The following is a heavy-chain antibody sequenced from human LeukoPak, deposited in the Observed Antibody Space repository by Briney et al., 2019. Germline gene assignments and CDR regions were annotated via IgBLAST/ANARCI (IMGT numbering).Heavy chain of an antibody. V-gene: IGHV3-33*01. J-gene: IGHJ3*02. CDR3: ARPPALWFGEFDAFDI. CDR2: IWYDGRNK. Sequence: GGSLRLSCAASGFTFSTYGLHWVRQAPGKGLEWVAVIWYDGRNKYYADSVKGRFTVSRDNSNDTLYLQMKSLRAEDTAVYYCARPPALWFGEFDAFDIWGQGTMVTVSS. CDR1: GFTFSTYG. D-gene: IGHD3-10*01.